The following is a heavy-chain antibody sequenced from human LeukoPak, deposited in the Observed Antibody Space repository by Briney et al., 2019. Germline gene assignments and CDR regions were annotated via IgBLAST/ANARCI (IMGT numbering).Heavy chain of an antibody. CDR3: ARDRAYYYDFWSGYSRPTDAFDI. D-gene: IGHD3-3*01. CDR2: ISGSSSHI. J-gene: IGHJ3*02. Sequence: GGSLRLSCEASGFTFSDYYLGWLRQAPGKGLEWISYISGSSSHINYADSVKGRFTISRDNAKNTLYLQMNSLRAEDTAVYYCARDRAYYYDFWSGYSRPTDAFDIWGQGTMVTVSS. V-gene: IGHV3-11*06. CDR1: GFTFSDYY.